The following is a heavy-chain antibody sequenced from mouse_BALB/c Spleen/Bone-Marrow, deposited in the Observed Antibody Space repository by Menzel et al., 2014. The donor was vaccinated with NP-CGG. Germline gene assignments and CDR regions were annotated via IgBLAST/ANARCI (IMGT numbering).Heavy chain of an antibody. CDR2: IDPANGNT. CDR3: ALYYYGSSGFAY. J-gene: IGHJ3*01. CDR1: GFNIKDTY. D-gene: IGHD1-1*01. V-gene: IGHV14-3*02. Sequence: VQLQQSGAELVKPGASVKLSCTTSGFNIKDTYMHWVKQRPEQGLEWIGRIDPANGNTKYDPKFQGKATITADKSSNTSYLQLSSLTSEDTAVYYCALYYYGSSGFAYWGQGTLVTVSA.